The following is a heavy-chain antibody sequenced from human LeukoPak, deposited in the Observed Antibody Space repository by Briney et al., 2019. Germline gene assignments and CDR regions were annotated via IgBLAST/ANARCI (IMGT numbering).Heavy chain of an antibody. D-gene: IGHD3-10*01. CDR3: ASSVQGYFDL. J-gene: IGHJ2*01. CDR2: IYTSGST. V-gene: IGHV4-4*07. Sequence: SETLSLTCTVSGGSISSYYWSWIRQPAGKGLGWIGRIYTSGSTNYNPSLKSRVTISVDTSKNQFSLKLSSVTAADTAVYYCASSVQGYFDLWGRGTLVTVSS. CDR1: GGSISSYY.